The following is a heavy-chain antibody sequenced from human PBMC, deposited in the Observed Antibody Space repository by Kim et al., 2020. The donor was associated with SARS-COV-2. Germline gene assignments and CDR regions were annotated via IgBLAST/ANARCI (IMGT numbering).Heavy chain of an antibody. D-gene: IGHD3-9*01. V-gene: IGHV3-48*03. J-gene: IGHJ6*02. CDR1: GFTFSSYE. Sequence: GGSLRLSCAASGFTFSSYEMNWVRQAPGKGLEWVSYISSSGSTIYYADSVKGRFTISRDNAKNSLYLQMNSLRAEDTAVYYCARDVDFDWLRYYYYGMDVWGQGTTVTVSS. CDR3: ARDVDFDWLRYYYYGMDV. CDR2: ISSSGSTI.